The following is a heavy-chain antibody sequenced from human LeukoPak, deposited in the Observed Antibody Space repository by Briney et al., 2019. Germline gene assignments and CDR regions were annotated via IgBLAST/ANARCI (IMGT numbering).Heavy chain of an antibody. Sequence: GGSLRLSCAASGLTFSSYGMHWVRQAPGKGLEWVAVIWYDGSNKYYADSVKGRFTISRDNSKNTLYLQMNSLRAEDTAVYYCAKEGCSSTSCYMYYYYYMDVWGKGTTVTVSS. J-gene: IGHJ6*03. CDR1: GLTFSSYG. V-gene: IGHV3-33*06. CDR3: AKEGCSSTSCYMYYYYYMDV. D-gene: IGHD2-2*02. CDR2: IWYDGSNK.